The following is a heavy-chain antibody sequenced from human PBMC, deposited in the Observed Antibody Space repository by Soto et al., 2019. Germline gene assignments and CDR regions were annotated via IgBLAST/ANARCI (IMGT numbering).Heavy chain of an antibody. CDR3: ARARHPAYYYDSSGYPRSFYGMDV. J-gene: IGHJ6*02. V-gene: IGHV1-69*06. CDR2: TIPIFGTA. D-gene: IGHD3-22*01. Sequence: ASVKVSCKASGGTFSSYAISWVRQAPGQGLEWMGGTIPIFGTANYAQKFQGRVTITADKSTSTAYMELSSLRSEDTAVYYCARARHPAYYYDSSGYPRSFYGMDVWGQGTTVTVSS. CDR1: GGTFSSYA.